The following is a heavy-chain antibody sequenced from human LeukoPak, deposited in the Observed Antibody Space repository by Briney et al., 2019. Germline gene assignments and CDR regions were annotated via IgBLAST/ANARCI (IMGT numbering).Heavy chain of an antibody. D-gene: IGHD6-6*01. J-gene: IGHJ4*02. V-gene: IGHV1-18*01. CDR1: GYTFTSYG. Sequence: ASVKLSFNAAGYTFTSYGVSWVRQAPGQGLEWVAWISAYNGNTNYVQNLQVRFTITTDTYTTTANMYLRSLRSDDTACYYCARRTYSSSSSLCDYWGQGTLVSVSS. CDR3: ARRTYSSSSSLCDY. CDR2: ISAYNGNT.